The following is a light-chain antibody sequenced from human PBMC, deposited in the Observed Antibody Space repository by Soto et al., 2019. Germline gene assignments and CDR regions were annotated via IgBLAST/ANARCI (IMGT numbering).Light chain of an antibody. J-gene: IGKJ4*01. CDR1: QSISDW. V-gene: IGKV1-5*01. CDR3: QQYSSYST. CDR2: DAS. Sequence: DIQKTQSPSTLSASVGDRVTITCRASQSISDWLAWYQQKPGKAPKLLIYDASSLESGVPSRFSGSGSGTEFTLTISSLQPDDFATYYCQQYSSYSTFGGGTKVEIK.